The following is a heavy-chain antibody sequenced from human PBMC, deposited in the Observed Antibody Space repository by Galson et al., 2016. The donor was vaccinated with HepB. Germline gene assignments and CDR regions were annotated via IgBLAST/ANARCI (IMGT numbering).Heavy chain of an antibody. CDR2: IIPILHSP. Sequence: SVKVSCKASGGSFSSYTISWVRQAPGQGLEWMGAIIPILHSPDHAQQFQGRVAITADKSTTTAFMELSSLTSEDTAVYYRATGYSAYEYWGQGSLVTVSS. D-gene: IGHD5-12*01. CDR3: ATGYSAYEY. V-gene: IGHV1-69*08. J-gene: IGHJ4*02. CDR1: GGSFSSYT.